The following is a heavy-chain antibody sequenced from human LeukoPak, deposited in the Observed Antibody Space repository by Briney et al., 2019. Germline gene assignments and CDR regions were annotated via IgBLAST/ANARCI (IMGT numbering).Heavy chain of an antibody. CDR1: GFTFSRYA. CDR3: ARDRTETIFGGSDY. CDR2: VASDGNDK. Sequence: PGGSLRLSCAASGFTFSRYAMHWVRQAPGKGLEWVAVVASDGNDKHHADSVKGRFTISRDNSKNTLYLQMNSLRAEDTAVYYCARDRTETIFGGSDYWGQGTLVTVSS. V-gene: IGHV3-30*04. D-gene: IGHD3-3*01. J-gene: IGHJ4*02.